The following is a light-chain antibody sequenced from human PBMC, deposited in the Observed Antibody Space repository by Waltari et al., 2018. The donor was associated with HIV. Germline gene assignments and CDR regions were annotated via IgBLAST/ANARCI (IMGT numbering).Light chain of an antibody. CDR3: ASHAGSKDV. CDR1: SSDVGAYNY. Sequence: QSALTQPPSASGSPGQSVTTSCTGTSSDVGAYNYVSWFQQHPGKAPKLMIYDVTKRPSGVPDRFSGSKSGNTASLTVSGLQAEDEADYYCASHAGSKDVFGGGTRLTAL. CDR2: DVT. V-gene: IGLV2-8*01. J-gene: IGLJ2*01.